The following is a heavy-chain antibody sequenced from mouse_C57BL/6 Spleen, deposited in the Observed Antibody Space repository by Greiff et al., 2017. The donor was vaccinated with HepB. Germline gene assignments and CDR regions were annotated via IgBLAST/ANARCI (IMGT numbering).Heavy chain of an antibody. CDR2: IDPSDSYT. V-gene: IGHV1-69*01. CDR3: ARLIGGIAMDY. Sequence: VQLQQPGAELVMPGASVKLSCKASGYTFTSYWMHWVKQRPGQGLEWIGEIDPSDSYTNYNQKFKGKSTLTVDKSSSTAYMQLSSLTSEDSAVYYCARLIGGIAMDYWGQGTSVTVSS. CDR1: GYTFTSYW. J-gene: IGHJ4*01.